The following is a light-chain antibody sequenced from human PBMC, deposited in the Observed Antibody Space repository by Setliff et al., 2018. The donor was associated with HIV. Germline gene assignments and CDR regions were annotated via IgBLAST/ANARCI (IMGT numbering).Light chain of an antibody. J-gene: IGLJ1*01. V-gene: IGLV7-46*01. CDR2: DTS. CDR1: TGAVTSGHY. Sequence: QAVVTQEPSPTVSPGGTVTLTCGSSTGAVTSGHYPYWFQQKPGQAPRTLIYDTSNRHSWTPARFSGSLLGGKAALTLSGAQPEDEAEYYCLLSFSGARGVFGTGTKATVL. CDR3: LLSFSGARGV.